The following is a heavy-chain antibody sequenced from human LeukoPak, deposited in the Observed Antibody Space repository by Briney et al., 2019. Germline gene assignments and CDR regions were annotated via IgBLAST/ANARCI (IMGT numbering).Heavy chain of an antibody. J-gene: IGHJ3*02. Sequence: PSETLSLTCTVSGGSISSGSYYWSWIRQPAGKGLEWIGRIYTSGSTNYNPSLKSRVTISVDTSKNQFSLKLSPVTAADTAVYYCARYEYSSSPGAFDIWGQGTMVTVSS. D-gene: IGHD6-6*01. CDR1: GGSISSGSYY. V-gene: IGHV4-61*02. CDR2: IYTSGST. CDR3: ARYEYSSSPGAFDI.